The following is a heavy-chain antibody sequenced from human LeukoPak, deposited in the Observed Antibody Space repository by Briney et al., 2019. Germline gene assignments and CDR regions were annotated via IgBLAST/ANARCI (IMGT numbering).Heavy chain of an antibody. CDR1: GYTFTNYG. D-gene: IGHD5-18*01. Sequence: ASVKVSCKASGYTFTNYGISWVRQAPGQGLEWMGWINAYNGNTNYAQKLQGRVTMTADTSTSTVYLELRSLRFDDTAVYYCARGGYSYGPVGYWGQGTLVTVSS. CDR2: INAYNGNT. CDR3: ARGGYSYGPVGY. V-gene: IGHV1-18*01. J-gene: IGHJ4*02.